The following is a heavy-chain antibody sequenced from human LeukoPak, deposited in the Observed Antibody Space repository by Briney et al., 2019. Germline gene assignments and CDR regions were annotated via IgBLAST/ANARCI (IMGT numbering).Heavy chain of an antibody. V-gene: IGHV4-59*01. CDR1: DGSIRSYY. CDR2: IYYSGST. D-gene: IGHD2-15*01. CDR3: AGTPNCRGGTCYSRWFDP. Sequence: SETQSLTCTVSDGSIRSYYWSWIRQPPGKGLEWIGYIYYSGSTNYNPSLKSRVTISVDTSKNQFSLKLSSVTAADTAVYYCAGTPNCRGGTCYSRWFDPWGQGTLVTVSS. J-gene: IGHJ5*02.